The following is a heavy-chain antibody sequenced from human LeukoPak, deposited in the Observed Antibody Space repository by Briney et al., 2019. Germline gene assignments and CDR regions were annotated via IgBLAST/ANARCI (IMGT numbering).Heavy chain of an antibody. Sequence: GGSLRLSCAASGFTFSGFWMSWVRQTPGKGLEWVANIKQDGSEKYYVDSVKGRFTISRDNAKNSLSLQMNSLRVEDTAVYYCAARSSGNPYFWGQGTLVTVSS. V-gene: IGHV3-7*03. D-gene: IGHD1-26*01. CDR2: IKQDGSEK. J-gene: IGHJ4*02. CDR3: AARSSGNPYF. CDR1: GFTFSGFW.